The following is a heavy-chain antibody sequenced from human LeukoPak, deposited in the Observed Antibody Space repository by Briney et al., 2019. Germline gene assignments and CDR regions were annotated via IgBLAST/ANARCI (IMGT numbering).Heavy chain of an antibody. CDR3: ARVGYYDSSGFSYFDY. Sequence: SETLSLTCTVSGGSISSYYWSWIRQPPGKGLEWIGYIYYSGSTNYNPSLKSRVTISVDTSKNQFSLKLSSVTAADTAVYYCARVGYYDSSGFSYFDYWGQGTLVTVSS. D-gene: IGHD3-22*01. CDR2: IYYSGST. CDR1: GGSISSYY. V-gene: IGHV4-59*01. J-gene: IGHJ4*02.